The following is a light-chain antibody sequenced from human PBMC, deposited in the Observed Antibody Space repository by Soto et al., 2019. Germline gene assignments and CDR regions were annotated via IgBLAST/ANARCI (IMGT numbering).Light chain of an antibody. V-gene: IGKV3-15*01. CDR1: QSVITN. CDR2: AAS. Sequence: EIVMAQAPATLSVSPGEGATLSWRASQSVITNLAWYQQKSGQAPRLLIYAASTRATDIPARFSGSGSGTEFTLTISNLQSEDFVVYYCQQYNNWPSTFGQGTKVDIK. CDR3: QQYNNWPST. J-gene: IGKJ1*01.